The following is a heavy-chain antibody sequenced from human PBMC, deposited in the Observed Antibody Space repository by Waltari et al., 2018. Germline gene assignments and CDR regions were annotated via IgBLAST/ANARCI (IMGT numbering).Heavy chain of an antibody. J-gene: IGHJ4*02. V-gene: IGHV3-23*01. CDR3: AKLGLKLGGDY. CDR1: GFPCSRYA. CDR2: ISNSGGGT. Sequence: EVQLLESGGGLVQPGGSLRLSCAASGFPCSRYAMCWVRQAPGKGLEWVSGISNSGGGTYYADSVKGRFTISRDNSKNTLYLQMNSLRAEDTAVYYCAKLGLKLGGDYWGQGTLVTVSS. D-gene: IGHD7-27*01.